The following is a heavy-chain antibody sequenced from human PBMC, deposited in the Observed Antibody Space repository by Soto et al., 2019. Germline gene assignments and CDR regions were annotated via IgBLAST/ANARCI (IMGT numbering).Heavy chain of an antibody. V-gene: IGHV1-69*13. CDR2: IVPIYRTA. D-gene: IGHD6-13*01. CDR3: VRDSGAKLSSS. J-gene: IGHJ4*02. Sequence: ASLKVSCNASGGTFSSYRINWVRQAPGQGLEWMGGIVPIYRTADSAQEFQGRVTITADESARTAYMELRSLKSRDTAVYYCVRDSGAKLSSSWGQGTLVTVSS. CDR1: GGTFSSYR.